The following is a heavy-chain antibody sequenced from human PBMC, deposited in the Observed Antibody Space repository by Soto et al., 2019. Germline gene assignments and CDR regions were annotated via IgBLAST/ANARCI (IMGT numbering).Heavy chain of an antibody. V-gene: IGHV3-21*01. CDR1: GFTFGGYG. Sequence: GGSLRLSCAASGFTFGGYGGNWVRQAPGKGLEWVSSISSSSSYIYYADSVKGRFTISRDNAKNSLYLQMNSLRAEDTAVYYCARDQPGYSYGYGLGYWGQGTLVTVSS. D-gene: IGHD5-18*01. CDR3: ARDQPGYSYGYGLGY. CDR2: ISSSSSYI. J-gene: IGHJ4*02.